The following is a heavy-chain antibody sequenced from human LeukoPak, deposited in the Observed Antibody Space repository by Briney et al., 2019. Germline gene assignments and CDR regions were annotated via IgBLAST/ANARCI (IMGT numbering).Heavy chain of an antibody. CDR1: GLTFSSYA. J-gene: IGHJ3*02. Sequence: GGSLRLSCAASGLTFSSYAMNWVRQAPGKGLEWVSAISGSGGSTYYADSVKGRFTISRDNSKNTLYPQMNSLRAEDTAVYYCAKEGGIVGANDAFDIWGQGTMVTVSS. D-gene: IGHD1-26*01. CDR2: ISGSGGST. V-gene: IGHV3-23*01. CDR3: AKEGGIVGANDAFDI.